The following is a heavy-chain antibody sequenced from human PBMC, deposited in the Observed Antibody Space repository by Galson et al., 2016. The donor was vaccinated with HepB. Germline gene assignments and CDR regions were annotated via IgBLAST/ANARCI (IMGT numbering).Heavy chain of an antibody. CDR2: IYYSGTT. Sequence: LSLTCTVSGGSISPFFWSWIRQPPGKGLEWIAYIYYSGTTNYNPSLNSRVTISLDTSKSQFSLKGTSVTAADTAVYYCARSYGGYAFDIWGQGTMVTVSS. CDR3: ARSYGGYAFDI. J-gene: IGHJ3*02. CDR1: GGSISPFF. D-gene: IGHD4-23*01. V-gene: IGHV4-59*01.